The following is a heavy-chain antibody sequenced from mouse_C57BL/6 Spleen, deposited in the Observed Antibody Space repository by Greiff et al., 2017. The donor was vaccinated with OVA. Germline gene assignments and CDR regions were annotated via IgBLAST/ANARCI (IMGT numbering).Heavy chain of an antibody. CDR1: GYTFTSYC. J-gene: IGHJ4*01. CDR3: AREITTVEDYAMDY. V-gene: IGHV1-81*01. CDR2: IYPRSGNT. Sequence: QVQLKESGAELARPGASVKLSCKASGYTFTSYCISWVKQRTGQGLEWIGEIYPRSGNTYYNATFKGKATMTADKSSSTAYIELRRLTSEDSAVYFCAREITTVEDYAMDYWGQGTSVTVSS. D-gene: IGHD1-1*01.